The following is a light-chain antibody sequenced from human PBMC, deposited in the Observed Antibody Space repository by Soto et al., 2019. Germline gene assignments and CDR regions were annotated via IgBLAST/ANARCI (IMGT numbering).Light chain of an antibody. V-gene: IGLV1-47*01. CDR2: KNN. CDR1: TSNIGKNH. Sequence: QSVLAQPPSASGAPGQRVTISCSGGTSNIGKNHLYWYQQLPGTAPTLLIYKNNQRPSGVPDRFSGSKSGTSGSLAISVLRSEDEADYYCAAWDYSLNAVLFGGGTQLTVL. J-gene: IGLJ2*01. CDR3: AAWDYSLNAVL.